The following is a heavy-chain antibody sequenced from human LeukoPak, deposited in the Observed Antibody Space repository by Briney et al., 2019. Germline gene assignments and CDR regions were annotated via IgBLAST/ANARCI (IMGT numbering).Heavy chain of an antibody. V-gene: IGHV3-23*01. D-gene: IGHD4-17*01. CDR3: AKADDYGDYDPREFDY. CDR1: GFTFSSYA. Sequence: PGGSLRLSCAASGFTFSSYAMSWVRQAPGKGLEWVSAISGSGGSTYYADSVKGRFTISRDNSKNTLYLQMNSLRAEDTAVYYCAKADDYGDYDPREFDYWGQGTLVTVSS. J-gene: IGHJ4*02. CDR2: ISGSGGST.